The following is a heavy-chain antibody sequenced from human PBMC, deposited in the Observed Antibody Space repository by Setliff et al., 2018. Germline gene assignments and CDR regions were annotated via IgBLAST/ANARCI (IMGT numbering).Heavy chain of an antibody. V-gene: IGHV4-59*11. CDR2: IYYSGST. J-gene: IGHJ1*01. D-gene: IGHD3-22*01. Sequence: LSLTCTVSGGSISSHYWSWIRQPPGKGLEWIGSIYYSGSTNYNPSLKSRVTISVDTSKNQFSLKLSSVTAADTAVYYCARDLGYYDIGSWGQGTLVTVSS. CDR3: ARDLGYYDIGS. CDR1: GGSISSHY.